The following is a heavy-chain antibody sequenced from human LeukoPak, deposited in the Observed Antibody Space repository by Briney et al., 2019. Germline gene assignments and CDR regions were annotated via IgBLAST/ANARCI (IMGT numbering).Heavy chain of an antibody. D-gene: IGHD6-25*01. CDR3: AREAAKTDYYYYMDV. CDR2: ISDDGRSK. V-gene: IGHV3-30*03. Sequence: GGSLRLSCAASGFSFISYGMHWVRQAPGKGLEWVGVISDDGRSKDYADSVKGRFTISRDNSKNTLYLQMNSLRAEDTAVYYCAREAAKTDYYYYMDVWGKGTTVTVSS. J-gene: IGHJ6*03. CDR1: GFSFISYG.